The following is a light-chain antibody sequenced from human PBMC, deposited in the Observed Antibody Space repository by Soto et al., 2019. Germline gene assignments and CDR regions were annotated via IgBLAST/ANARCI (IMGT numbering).Light chain of an antibody. Sequence: EIVMWQSPDTLSLSPGESATLSCRASQSVSRYLAWYQQKPGQTPRLLIYDASNRAAGIPARFSGSGSGTDFTLTISSLEPEDFAVYYCQQRSNWPLTFGGGTKVDVK. CDR3: QQRSNWPLT. CDR1: QSVSRY. V-gene: IGKV3-11*01. J-gene: IGKJ4*01. CDR2: DAS.